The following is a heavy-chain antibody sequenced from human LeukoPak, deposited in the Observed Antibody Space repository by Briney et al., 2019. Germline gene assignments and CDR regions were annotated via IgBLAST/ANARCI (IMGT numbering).Heavy chain of an antibody. V-gene: IGHV4-34*01. Sequence: SETLSLTCAVYGGSFSGYYWSWIRQPPGKGLEWVGEINHSGSTNYNPSLKSRVTISVDTSKNQFSLKLSSVTAADTAVYYCAGPSRMRLRYFDLWGRGTLVTVSS. J-gene: IGHJ2*01. CDR1: GGSFSGYY. CDR3: AGPSRMRLRYFDL. D-gene: IGHD2-21*02. CDR2: INHSGST.